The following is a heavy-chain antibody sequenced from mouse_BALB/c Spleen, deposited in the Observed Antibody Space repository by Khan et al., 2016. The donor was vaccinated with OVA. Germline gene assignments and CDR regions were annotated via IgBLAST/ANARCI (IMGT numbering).Heavy chain of an antibody. D-gene: IGHD4-1*01. CDR1: GYRFTSYI. V-gene: IGHV1S136*01. CDR3: ARGNWQSYYFDY. CDR2: INPYNGAT. Sequence: VQLQQSGPELVKPGTSVKMSCKASGYRFTSYIIHWVKQRPGQGLEWIGYINPYNGATKYNEKFKGKATLTSDKSSNTAYMELSNLTSEDSAVYYCARGNWQSYYFDYWGQGTTLTVSS. J-gene: IGHJ2*01.